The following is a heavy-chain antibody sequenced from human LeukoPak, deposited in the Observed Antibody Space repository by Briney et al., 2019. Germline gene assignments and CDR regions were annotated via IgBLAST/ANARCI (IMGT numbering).Heavy chain of an antibody. CDR2: VYPADSDT. CDR1: GCKFTNSW. J-gene: IGHJ4*02. V-gene: IGHV5-51*01. D-gene: IGHD6-19*01. Sequence: GEALQISSKVSGCKFTNSWIGWVRPMPGKGREWMGMVYPADSDTRYRPSFQGQVTISADKSIATAYLQWDNLQASDTAIYYCARHRTFSDSSDTYFGEFDYWGQGTLVSVSS. CDR3: ARHRTFSDSSDTYFGEFDY.